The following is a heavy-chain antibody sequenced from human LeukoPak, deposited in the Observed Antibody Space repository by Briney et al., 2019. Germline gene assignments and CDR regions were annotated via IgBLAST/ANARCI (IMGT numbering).Heavy chain of an antibody. D-gene: IGHD4-17*01. J-gene: IGHJ3*02. CDR1: GFTFSNYW. V-gene: IGHV3-7*03. CDR2: IKEDGSKK. Sequence: GGSLRLSCAASGFTFSNYWMDWVRQAPGKGLEWVAIIKEDGSKKNYVDSVKGRFTISRDNAKNSLYLQMNSLRDEDTAVYYCARDPAYGAFDIWGQGTMVTVSS. CDR3: ARDPAYGAFDI.